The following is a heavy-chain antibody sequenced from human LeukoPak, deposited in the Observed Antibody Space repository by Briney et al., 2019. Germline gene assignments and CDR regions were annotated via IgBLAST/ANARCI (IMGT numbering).Heavy chain of an antibody. CDR3: ARGDDILTGYYVPSFFDY. Sequence: GGSLRLSCAASGFTFSSYGMHWVRQAPGKGLEWVAVIWYDGSNKYYADSVKGRFTISRDNSKNTLYLQMNSLRAEDTAVYYCARGDDILTGYYVPSFFDYWGQGTLVTVSS. CDR1: GFTFSSYG. CDR2: IWYDGSNK. D-gene: IGHD3-9*01. V-gene: IGHV3-33*01. J-gene: IGHJ4*02.